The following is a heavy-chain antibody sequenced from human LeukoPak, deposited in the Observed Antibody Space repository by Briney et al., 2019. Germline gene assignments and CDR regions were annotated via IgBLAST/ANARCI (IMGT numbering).Heavy chain of an antibody. V-gene: IGHV3-21*01. Sequence: GGSLRLSCAASGFTFSSYSMNWVRQAPGKGLEWVSSISSSSSYIYYADSVKGRFTISRDNAKNSLYLQMNSLRAEDTAVYYCARDSPRGYCNGGSCYAWFDPWGQGTLVAVSS. CDR3: ARDSPRGYCNGGSCYAWFDP. D-gene: IGHD2-15*01. J-gene: IGHJ5*02. CDR2: ISSSSSYI. CDR1: GFTFSSYS.